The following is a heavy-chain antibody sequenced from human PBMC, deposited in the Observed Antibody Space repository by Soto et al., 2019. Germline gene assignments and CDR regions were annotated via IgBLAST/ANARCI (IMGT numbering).Heavy chain of an antibody. V-gene: IGHV4-59*01. D-gene: IGHD1-26*01. J-gene: IGHJ4*02. CDR3: ARRWGPTFDF. Sequence: SETLSLTCTVSGGSISSYYLSWIRQPPGKGLEWIGYIYYSGSTNYNPSLKSRVTISVDTSKNQFSLKLSSVTAADTAVYYCARRWGPTFDFWGQGTLVTVSS. CDR1: GGSISSYY. CDR2: IYYSGST.